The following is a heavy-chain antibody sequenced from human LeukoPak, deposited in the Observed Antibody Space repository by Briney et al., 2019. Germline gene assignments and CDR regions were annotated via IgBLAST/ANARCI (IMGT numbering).Heavy chain of an antibody. CDR1: GYTFTGYY. CDR3: ARAPFYSGWHDAFDI. J-gene: IGHJ3*02. D-gene: IGHD5-12*01. Sequence: ASVKVSCKASGYTFTGYYMHWVRQAPGQGLEWMGWINPNSGGTNYAQKFQGRVTMTRDMSTSTVYMELSSLRSEDTAVYYCARAPFYSGWHDAFDIWGQGTMVTVSS. V-gene: IGHV1-2*02. CDR2: INPNSGGT.